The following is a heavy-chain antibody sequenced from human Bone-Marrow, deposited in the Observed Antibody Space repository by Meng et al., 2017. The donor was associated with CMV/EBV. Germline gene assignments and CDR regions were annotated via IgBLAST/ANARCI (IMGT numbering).Heavy chain of an antibody. CDR1: GYTFTGYY. CDR3: ARAGDIAVAGSFDY. D-gene: IGHD6-19*01. Sequence: ASVKVSCKASGYTFTGYYIHWVRQAPGQGLEWMGWINPNSGGTNYAQKFQGRVTMTRDTSISTAYMELSRLRSDDTAVYYWARAGDIAVAGSFDYWGQGTLVTVSS. V-gene: IGHV1-2*02. CDR2: INPNSGGT. J-gene: IGHJ4*02.